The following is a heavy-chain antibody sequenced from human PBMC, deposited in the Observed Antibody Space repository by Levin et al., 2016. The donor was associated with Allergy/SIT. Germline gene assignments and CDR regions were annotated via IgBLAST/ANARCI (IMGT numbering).Heavy chain of an antibody. V-gene: IGHV3-21*01. D-gene: IGHD6-19*01. CDR3: ARDEASGWYFDY. CDR1: GFTFSSYG. J-gene: IGHJ4*02. CDR2: ISSSSSYI. Sequence: GESLKISCAASGFTFSSYGMHWVRQAPGKGLEWVSSISSSSSYIYYADSVKGRFTISRDNAKNSLYLQMNSLRAEDTAVYYCARDEASGWYFDYWGQGTLVTVSS.